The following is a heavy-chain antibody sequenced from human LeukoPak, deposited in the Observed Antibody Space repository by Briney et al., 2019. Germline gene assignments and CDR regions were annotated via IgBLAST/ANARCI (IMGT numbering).Heavy chain of an antibody. V-gene: IGHV3-53*04. CDR2: IYSGGST. CDR3: ARAHYDILTGYSYGMDV. J-gene: IGHJ6*02. CDR1: GFTVSSNY. Sequence: EGSLRLSCAASGFTVSSNYMSWVRQAPGKGLEWVSAIYSGGSTYYADSVKGRFTISRHNSKNTLYLQMNSLRAEDTAVYYCARAHYDILTGYSYGMDVWGQGTTVTVSS. D-gene: IGHD3-9*01.